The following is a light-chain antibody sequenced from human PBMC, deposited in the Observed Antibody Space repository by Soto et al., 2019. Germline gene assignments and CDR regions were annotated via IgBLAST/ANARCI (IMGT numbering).Light chain of an antibody. J-gene: IGKJ4*01. Sequence: DIQMTQSPSTLSASVGDRITIACRATQSISERLACYQQTPRKAPKVLIYEASSLQSGVPSRFSGSGYGTEFTLTISSLQPDDFATYYCQQYNTYSSLTFGGGTRWIS. V-gene: IGKV1-5*03. CDR1: QSISER. CDR2: EAS. CDR3: QQYNTYSSLT.